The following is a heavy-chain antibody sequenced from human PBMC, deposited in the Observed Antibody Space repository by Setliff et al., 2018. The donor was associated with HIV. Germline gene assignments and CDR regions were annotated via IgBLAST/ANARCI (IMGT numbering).Heavy chain of an antibody. J-gene: IGHJ4*02. CDR3: ARGSYRGSGFFVRYFDF. Sequence: SETLSLTCAVYGGPLSGHYWTWIRQPPGKGLEWIAEVHHTGYLNYNPSLKSRVTMSADTSKNHFSLKLTSVTAADTAVYYCARGSYRGSGFFVRYFDFWGQGSLVTVSS. CDR2: VHHTGYL. V-gene: IGHV4-34*01. CDR1: GGPLSGHY. D-gene: IGHD3-3*01.